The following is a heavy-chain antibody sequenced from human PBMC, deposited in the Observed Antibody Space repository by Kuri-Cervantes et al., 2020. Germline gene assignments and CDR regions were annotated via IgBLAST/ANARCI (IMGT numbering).Heavy chain of an antibody. Sequence: GESLKISCTASGFPFSISGMNWVRQAPGKGLEWVSYISGSSSTIYYADSVKGRFTISRDNAKNSLYLQMNSLRAEDTAVYYCARGGILGYCSGGSCYSPDYWGQGTLVTVSS. CDR1: GFPFSISG. CDR3: ARGGILGYCSGGSCYSPDY. D-gene: IGHD2-15*01. CDR2: ISGSSSTI. V-gene: IGHV3-48*04. J-gene: IGHJ4*02.